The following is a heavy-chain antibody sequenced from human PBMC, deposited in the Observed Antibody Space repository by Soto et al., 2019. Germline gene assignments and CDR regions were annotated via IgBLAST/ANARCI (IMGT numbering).Heavy chain of an antibody. CDR1: GFTFSSYS. V-gene: IGHV3-21*01. D-gene: IGHD3-3*01. Sequence: GGSLRLSCAASGFTFSSYSMNWVRQAPGKGLEWVSSISSSSSYIYYADSVKGRFTISRDNAKNSLYLQMNSLRAEDTAVYYGAREKGILESSYGMDVWGQGTTVTVSS. CDR3: AREKGILESSYGMDV. J-gene: IGHJ6*02. CDR2: ISSSSSYI.